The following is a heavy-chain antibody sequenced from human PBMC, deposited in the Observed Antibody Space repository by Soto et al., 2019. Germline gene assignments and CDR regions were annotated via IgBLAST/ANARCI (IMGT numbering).Heavy chain of an antibody. CDR2: ISGSGGST. D-gene: IGHD3-22*01. V-gene: IGHV3-23*01. CDR1: GFTFSSYA. J-gene: IGHJ4*02. CDR3: AKWSRVVVVSPLFG. Sequence: GGSLRLSCAAFGFTFSSYAMSWVRQAPGKGLEWVSAISGSGGSTYYADSVKGRFTISRDNSKNTLYLQMNSLRAEDTAVYYCAKWSRVVVVSPLFGWGQGTLVTVSS.